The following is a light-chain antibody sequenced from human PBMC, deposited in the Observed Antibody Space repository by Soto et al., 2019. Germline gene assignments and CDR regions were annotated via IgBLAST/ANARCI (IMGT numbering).Light chain of an antibody. CDR3: QQYNSYS. J-gene: IGKJ1*01. V-gene: IGKV1-5*01. Sequence: DIQMTQSPSSLSASVGDTVTLTCRASQSIGGWLAWYQQKPGIGPKLLIYDASSLESGVPSRFSGSGSGTEFTLTISSLQPDDFATYYCQQYNSYSFGQGTKVDNK. CDR2: DAS. CDR1: QSIGGW.